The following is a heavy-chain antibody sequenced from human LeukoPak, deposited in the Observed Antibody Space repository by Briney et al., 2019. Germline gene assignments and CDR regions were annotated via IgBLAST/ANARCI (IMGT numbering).Heavy chain of an antibody. D-gene: IGHD3-10*01. J-gene: IGHJ5*02. CDR2: IYYSGST. CDR1: GGSISSSSYY. Sequence: SETLSLTCTVSGGSISSSSYYWGWIRQPPGKGLEWIGSIYYSGSTYYNPSLKSRVTISVDTSKNQFSLKLSSVTAADTAVYYCAKVYGSAEGFDPWGQGTLVTVSS. CDR3: AKVYGSAEGFDP. V-gene: IGHV4-39*07.